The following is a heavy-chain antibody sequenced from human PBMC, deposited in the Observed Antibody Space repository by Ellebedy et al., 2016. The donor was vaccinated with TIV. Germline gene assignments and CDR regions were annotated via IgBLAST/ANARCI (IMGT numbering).Heavy chain of an antibody. Sequence: ASVKVSCKASGGTFSSYAISWVRQATGQGLEWMGWMNPNSGNTGYAQKFQGRVTMTRNTSISTAYMELRSLRSDDTAVYYCARDGASDSSSWYLFWFDPWGQGTLVTVSS. D-gene: IGHD6-13*01. CDR1: GGTFSSYA. CDR3: ARDGASDSSSWYLFWFDP. CDR2: MNPNSGNT. V-gene: IGHV1-8*02. J-gene: IGHJ5*02.